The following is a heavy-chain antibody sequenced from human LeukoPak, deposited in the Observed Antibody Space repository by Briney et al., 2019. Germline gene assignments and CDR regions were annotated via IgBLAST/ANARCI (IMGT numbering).Heavy chain of an antibody. V-gene: IGHV3-66*01. CDR3: ATGERMVRGDGVDY. CDR2: IYSGGST. D-gene: IGHD3-10*01. Sequence: GGSLRLSCAASGSTVRNNYMSWVRQAPGKGLEWVSVIYSGGSTYYADSVKGRFTISRDNSKNTLYLQMNSLRAEDTAVYFCATGERMVRGDGVDYWGQGTLVTVSS. J-gene: IGHJ4*02. CDR1: GSTVRNNY.